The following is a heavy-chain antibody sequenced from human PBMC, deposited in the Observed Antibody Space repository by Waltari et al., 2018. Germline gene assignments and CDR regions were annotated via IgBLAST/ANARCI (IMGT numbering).Heavy chain of an antibody. CDR3: ARGQASGYDSYYFDY. J-gene: IGHJ4*02. Sequence: QVQLQESGPGLVKPSQTLSLTCTVSGGSISSCRSYWSWIRQPAGKGLEWIGRIYASGSTNYNPSLKSRVTISVDTSKNQFSLKLSSVTAADTAVYYCARGQASGYDSYYFDYWGQGTLVTVSS. V-gene: IGHV4-61*02. CDR2: IYASGST. D-gene: IGHD5-12*01. CDR1: GGSISSCRSY.